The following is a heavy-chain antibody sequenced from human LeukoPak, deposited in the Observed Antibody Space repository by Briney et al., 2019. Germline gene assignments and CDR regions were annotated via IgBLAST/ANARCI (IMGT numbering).Heavy chain of an antibody. V-gene: IGHV3-7*01. D-gene: IGHD3-10*01. CDR3: LAAGGY. Sequence: GGSLRLSCAASGLTFSNYWMNWVRQAPGKGLEWVANIKPDGSEKYYVDSVKGRFSISRDNAKNLLYLQMNSLRAEDTAVYYCLAAGGYWGQGTLVTVSS. J-gene: IGHJ4*02. CDR2: IKPDGSEK. CDR1: GLTFSNYW.